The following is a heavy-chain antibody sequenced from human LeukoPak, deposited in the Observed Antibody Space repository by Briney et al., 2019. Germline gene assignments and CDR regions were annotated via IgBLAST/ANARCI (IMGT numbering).Heavy chain of an antibody. Sequence: GASVKVSCKGSGYTFSTYYVHWVRQAPGEGLEWMGVVNPSSGDTRYAQKFRGRVTMTRETSTDTVYMDLRSLRTEDTAVYYCARANYDILTGYLDPWGQGTRVTVSS. CDR1: GYTFSTYY. CDR3: ARANYDILTGYLDP. J-gene: IGHJ5*02. D-gene: IGHD3-9*01. CDR2: VNPSSGDT. V-gene: IGHV1-46*01.